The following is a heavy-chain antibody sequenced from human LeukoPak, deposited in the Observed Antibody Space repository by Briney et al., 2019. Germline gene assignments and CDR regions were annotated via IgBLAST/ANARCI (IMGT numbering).Heavy chain of an antibody. Sequence: SETLSLTCAVYGGSFSGYYWSWIRQPPGKGLEWIGEINHSGSTNHNPSLKSRATISVDTSKNQFSLKLSSVTAADTAVYYCAVRWFGEASWGQGTLVTVSS. CDR2: INHSGST. D-gene: IGHD3-10*01. CDR3: AVRWFGEAS. V-gene: IGHV4-34*04. CDR1: GGSFSGYY. J-gene: IGHJ4*02.